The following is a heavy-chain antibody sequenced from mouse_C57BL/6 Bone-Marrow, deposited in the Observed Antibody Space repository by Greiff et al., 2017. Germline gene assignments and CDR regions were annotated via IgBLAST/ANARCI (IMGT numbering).Heavy chain of an antibody. Sequence: EVKLMESGPGLVKPSQSLSLTCSVTGYSITSGYYWNWIRQFPGNKLEWMGYISYDGSNNYNPSLKNRISITRDTSKNQFFLKLNSVTTEDTATYYCARGGFAYWGQGTLVTGSA. CDR3: ARGGFAY. J-gene: IGHJ3*01. CDR1: GYSITSGYY. CDR2: ISYDGSN. V-gene: IGHV3-6*01.